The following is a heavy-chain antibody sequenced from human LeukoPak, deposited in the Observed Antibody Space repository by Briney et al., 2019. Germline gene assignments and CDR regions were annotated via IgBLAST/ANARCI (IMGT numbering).Heavy chain of an antibody. CDR1: GFTFSTYS. CDR3: ARDEAYGFDT. CDR2: IRSGGTI. J-gene: IGHJ3*02. Sequence: PGGSLRLSRAASGFTFSTYSTNWVRQAPGKGLEWLSYIRSGGTINYADSVKGRFIISRDNAKNSLYLQMNSLRDEDTAVYYCARDEAYGFDTWGQGTMVTVSS. V-gene: IGHV3-48*02.